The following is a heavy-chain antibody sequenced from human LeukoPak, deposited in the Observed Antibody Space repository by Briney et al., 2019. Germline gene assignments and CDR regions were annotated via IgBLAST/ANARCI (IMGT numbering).Heavy chain of an antibody. Sequence: GASVKVSCKASGYTFTSYGISWVRQAPGQRLEWMGWINAGNGNTKYSQEFQGRVTITRDTSASTAYMELSSLRSEDMAVYYCAREIRIAVAGNYYYYMDVWGKGTTVTVSS. CDR3: AREIRIAVAGNYYYYMDV. CDR1: GYTFTSYG. D-gene: IGHD6-19*01. V-gene: IGHV1-3*03. J-gene: IGHJ6*03. CDR2: INAGNGNT.